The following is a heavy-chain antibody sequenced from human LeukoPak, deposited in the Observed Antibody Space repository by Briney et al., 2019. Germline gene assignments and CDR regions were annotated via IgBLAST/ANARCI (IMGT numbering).Heavy chain of an antibody. CDR2: IIPILGIA. V-gene: IGHV1-69*04. Sequence: GASVKVSCKASGGTFSSYTISWVRQAPGQGLEWMGRIIPILGIANYAQKFQGRVTITADKSTSTAYMELSSLRSEDTAVYYCARDPGTRDVYNWYFDLWGRGTLVTVSS. CDR1: GGTFSSYT. D-gene: IGHD5-24*01. J-gene: IGHJ2*01. CDR3: ARDPGTRDVYNWYFDL.